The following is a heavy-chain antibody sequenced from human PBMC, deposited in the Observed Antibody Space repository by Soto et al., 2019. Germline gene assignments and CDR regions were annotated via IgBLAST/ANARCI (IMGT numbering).Heavy chain of an antibody. V-gene: IGHV3-30-3*01. J-gene: IGHJ6*02. Sequence: GGSLRLSCAASGFTFSSYAMHWVRQAPGKGLEWVAVISYDGSNKYYADSVKGRFTISRDNSKNTLYLQMNSLRAEDTAVYYCARDTTVTTYYYYGMDVWGQGTTVTVSS. D-gene: IGHD4-17*01. CDR1: GFTFSSYA. CDR3: ARDTTVTTYYYYGMDV. CDR2: ISYDGSNK.